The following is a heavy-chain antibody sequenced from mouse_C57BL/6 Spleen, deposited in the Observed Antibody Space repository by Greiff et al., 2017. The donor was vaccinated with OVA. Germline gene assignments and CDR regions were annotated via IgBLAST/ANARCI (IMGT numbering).Heavy chain of an antibody. Sequence: DVMLVESGGGLVQPGGSLSLSCAASGFTFTDYYMSWVRQPPGKALEWLGFIRNKANGYTTEYSASVKGRFTISRDNSQSILYLQMNALRAEDSATYYCARSLYYYGSSYYFDYGGQGTTLTVSS. CDR3: ARSLYYYGSSYYFDY. V-gene: IGHV7-3*01. CDR2: IRNKANGYTT. D-gene: IGHD1-1*01. J-gene: IGHJ2*01. CDR1: GFTFTDYY.